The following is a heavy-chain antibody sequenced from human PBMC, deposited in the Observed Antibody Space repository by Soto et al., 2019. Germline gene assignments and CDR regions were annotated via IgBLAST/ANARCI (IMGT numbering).Heavy chain of an antibody. CDR3: AREGAAPYYYDGMDV. D-gene: IGHD6-6*01. J-gene: IGHJ6*02. V-gene: IGHV4-31*03. CDR2: IYYSGST. CDR1: GGSISSGGYF. Sequence: QVQLQESGPGLVKPSQTLSLTCTVSGGSISSGGYFWSWIRQHPGKGLGWIGFIYYSGSTYYNPSPKSRVTISVDTSKNQFSLKLSSVTAADTAVYYCAREGAAPYYYDGMDVWGQGTTVTVSS.